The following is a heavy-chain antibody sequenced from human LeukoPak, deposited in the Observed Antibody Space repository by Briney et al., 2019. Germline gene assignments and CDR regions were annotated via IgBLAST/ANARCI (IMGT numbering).Heavy chain of an antibody. CDR1: GYTFTGYY. CDR2: INPNSGGT. J-gene: IGHJ5*02. V-gene: IGHV1-2*02. CDR3: ARAGGIAAAGSDR. Sequence: GASVKVSCKASGYTFTGYYMHWVRQAPGQGLEWMGWINPNSGGTNYAQKFQGRVTMTRDTSISTAYMEPSRLRSDDTAVYYCARAGGIAAAGSDRWGQGTLVTVSS. D-gene: IGHD6-13*01.